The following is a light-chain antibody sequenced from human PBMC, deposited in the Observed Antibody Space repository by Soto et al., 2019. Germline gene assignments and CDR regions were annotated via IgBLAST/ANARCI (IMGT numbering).Light chain of an antibody. Sequence: QSALTQPASVSGSPGQSITISCTGTSSDVGSYNLVSWYQQHPGKAPKLMIYEVSKRPSGVSNRCSGSKSGNTTSLTIAGLQADDEADYYCCSYAGSSTFVFGGGTKLTVL. CDR3: CSYAGSSTFV. J-gene: IGLJ2*01. CDR2: EVS. CDR1: SSDVGSYNL. V-gene: IGLV2-23*02.